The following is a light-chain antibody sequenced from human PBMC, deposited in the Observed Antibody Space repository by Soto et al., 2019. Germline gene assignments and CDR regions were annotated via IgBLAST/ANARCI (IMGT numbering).Light chain of an antibody. CDR2: EVS. Sequence: QSVLTQPASVSGSPGQSITISCTGTSSDVSTYNYVSWYQHHPGKAPKLIIYEVSNRPSGVSNRFSGSKSGSTASLTISGLQAEDEADYHCTSYTRDTALVFGTGTKVTVL. CDR1: SSDVSTYNY. V-gene: IGLV2-14*01. J-gene: IGLJ1*01. CDR3: TSYTRDTALV.